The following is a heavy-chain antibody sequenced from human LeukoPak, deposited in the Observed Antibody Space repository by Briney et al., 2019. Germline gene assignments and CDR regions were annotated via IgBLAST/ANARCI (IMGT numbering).Heavy chain of an antibody. J-gene: IGHJ4*02. Sequence: GGSLRLSCAASGFTFNNYGMGWVRQTPGKGLEWVATIGTSGANTYHADSVRGRFTISRDNSKSTLYLQMNSLRAEDTAMYYCAREAGGNSDYWGQGTLVTVSS. V-gene: IGHV3-23*01. D-gene: IGHD4-23*01. CDR3: AREAGGNSDY. CDR2: IGTSGANT. CDR1: GFTFNNYG.